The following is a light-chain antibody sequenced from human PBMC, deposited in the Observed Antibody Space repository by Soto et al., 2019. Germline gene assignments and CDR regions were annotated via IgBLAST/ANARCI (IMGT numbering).Light chain of an antibody. CDR1: SSNIGAGYD. V-gene: IGLV1-40*01. CDR3: CSYAGSYSFYV. Sequence: QSVLTQPPSVSGAPGQRVTISCTGSSSNIGAGYDVHWYQQLPGTAPKLLIYGNTNRPSGVPDRFSGSKSDTSASLAITGLQAEDEAVYYCCSYAGSYSFYVFGSGTKV. J-gene: IGLJ1*01. CDR2: GNT.